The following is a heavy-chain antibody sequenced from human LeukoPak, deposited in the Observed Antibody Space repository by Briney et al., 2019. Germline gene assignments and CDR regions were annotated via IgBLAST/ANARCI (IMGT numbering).Heavy chain of an antibody. D-gene: IGHD5-18*01. CDR2: IYHSGST. CDR3: ARGEYSYGMDV. J-gene: IGHJ6*02. CDR1: GGSISSGGYS. Sequence: SQALSLTCAVSGGSISSGGYSWSWIRQPPGKGLEWIGYIYHSGSTYYNPSLKSRVTISVDRSKNQFSLKLSSMTAADTAVYYCARGEYSYGMDVWGQGTTVTVSS. V-gene: IGHV4-30-2*01.